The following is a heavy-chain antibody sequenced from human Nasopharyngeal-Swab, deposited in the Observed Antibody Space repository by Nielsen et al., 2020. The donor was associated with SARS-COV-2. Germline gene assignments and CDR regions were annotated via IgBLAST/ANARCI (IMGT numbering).Heavy chain of an antibody. CDR2: IRSKAYGGTT. J-gene: IGHJ5*02. V-gene: IGHV3-49*02. CDR3: TRSYDYVWGSYRKS. D-gene: IGHD3-16*02. Sequence: VRQMPGKGLEWVGFIRSKAYGGTTEYAASVKGRFTISRDDSKSIAYLQVNSLKTEDTAVYYCTRSYDYVWGSYRKSWGQGTLVTVSS.